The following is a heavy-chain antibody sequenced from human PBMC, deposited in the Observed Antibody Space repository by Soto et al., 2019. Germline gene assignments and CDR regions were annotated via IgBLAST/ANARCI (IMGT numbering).Heavy chain of an antibody. V-gene: IGHV3-30*18. CDR2: ISYDGTNK. Sequence: QVQLVESGGGEVQPGRSLTISCPASGFTFSTYGMHWVRQTPGKGLEWVAVISYDGTNKFYSDSVKGRFTISRDNFKNTLTLQMNSLRADDTAVYSCAKDLQSYGDYDYYCY. CDR1: GFTFSTYG. CDR3: AKDLQSYGDYDYYCY. J-gene: IGHJ6*03. D-gene: IGHD2-21*02.